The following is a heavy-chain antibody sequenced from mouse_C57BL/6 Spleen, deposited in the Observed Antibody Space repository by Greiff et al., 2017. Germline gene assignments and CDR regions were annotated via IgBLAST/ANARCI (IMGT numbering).Heavy chain of an antibody. CDR2: INPYNGGT. V-gene: IGHV1-19*01. Sequence: VQLKESGPVLVKPGASVKMSCKASGYTFTDYYMNWVKQSHGKSLEWIGVINPYNGGTSYNQKFKGKATLTVDKSSSTAYMELNSLTSEDSAVYYCASITTVVGRAMDYWGQGTSVTVSS. J-gene: IGHJ4*01. CDR3: ASITTVVGRAMDY. CDR1: GYTFTDYY. D-gene: IGHD1-1*01.